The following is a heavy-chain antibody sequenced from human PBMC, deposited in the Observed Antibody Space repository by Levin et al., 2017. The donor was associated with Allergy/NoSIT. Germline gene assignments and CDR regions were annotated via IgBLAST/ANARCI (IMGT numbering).Heavy chain of an antibody. Sequence: GSLRLSCAVYGGSFSSYSWTWIRQPPGKGLDWVGEINPSGSTNYNPSLMSRVTMSVDTSKNQFSLQLKSVTAADTAVYYCVRLYYEFVTGVWRYHYYYMDVWGEGTTVIVSS. D-gene: IGHD3-9*01. CDR3: VRLYYEFVTGVWRYHYYYMDV. CDR2: INPSGST. V-gene: IGHV4-34*01. CDR1: GGSFSSYS. J-gene: IGHJ6*03.